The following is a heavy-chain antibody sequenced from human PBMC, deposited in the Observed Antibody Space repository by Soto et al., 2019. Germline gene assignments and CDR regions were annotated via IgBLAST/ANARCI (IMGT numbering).Heavy chain of an antibody. CDR2: IWYDGSNK. D-gene: IGHD3-22*01. V-gene: IGHV3-33*01. CDR1: GFTFSSYG. J-gene: IGHJ4*02. Sequence: QVQLVESGGGVVQPGRSLRLSCAASGFTFSSYGMHWVRQAPGKGLEWVAVIWYDGSNKYYADSVKGRFTISRDNSKNTXYLXMNSLRAEDTAVYYCAREDIFDSSAEAPNSRPGGYWGQGTLVTVSS. CDR3: AREDIFDSSAEAPNSRPGGY.